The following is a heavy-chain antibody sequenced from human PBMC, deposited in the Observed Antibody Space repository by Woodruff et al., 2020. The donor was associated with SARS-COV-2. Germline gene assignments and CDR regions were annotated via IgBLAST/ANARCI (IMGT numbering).Heavy chain of an antibody. CDR3: ARGDSEWGAPTTTTNNWFDP. D-gene: IGHD1-1*01. Sequence: NYAQKFQGRVTITADESTSTAYMELSSLRSEDTAVYYCARGDSEWGAPTTTTNNWFDPWGQGTLVTVSS. J-gene: IGHJ5*02. V-gene: IGHV1-69*01.